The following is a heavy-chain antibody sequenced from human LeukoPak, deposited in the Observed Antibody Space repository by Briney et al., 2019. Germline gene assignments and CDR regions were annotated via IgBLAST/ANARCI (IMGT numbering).Heavy chain of an antibody. Sequence: WASVKVSCKASGYSFTRYDINWVRQAPGQGLEWMGWMNPNSGYTGYAQKFQDRVTITRDTSIGTAYMELSSLRSEHTAVYYCARDYGGNSGWFDPWGQGTLVTVSS. D-gene: IGHD4-23*01. CDR3: ARDYGGNSGWFDP. CDR1: GYSFTRYD. CDR2: MNPNSGYT. V-gene: IGHV1-8*03. J-gene: IGHJ5*02.